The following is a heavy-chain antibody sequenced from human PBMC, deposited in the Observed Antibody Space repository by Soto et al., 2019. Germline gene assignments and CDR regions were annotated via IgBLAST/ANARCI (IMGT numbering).Heavy chain of an antibody. D-gene: IGHD2-15*01. Sequence: GASVKVSCKASGYTFTGYYMHWVRQAPGQGLEWMGWINPNSGGTNYAQKFQGWVTMTRDTSISTAYMELSRLRSDDTAVYYCARASCSGGSCYSVLDYWGQGTLVTVSS. CDR3: ARASCSGGSCYSVLDY. J-gene: IGHJ4*02. V-gene: IGHV1-2*04. CDR2: INPNSGGT. CDR1: GYTFTGYY.